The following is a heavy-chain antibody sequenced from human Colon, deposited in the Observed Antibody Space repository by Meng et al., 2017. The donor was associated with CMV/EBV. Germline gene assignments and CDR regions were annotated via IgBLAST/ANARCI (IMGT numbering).Heavy chain of an antibody. Sequence: GESLKISCAASGVTFSSYEMTWVRQAPGKGLEWVSYISSSGSTIYYADSVKGRFTISRDDSKNALYLQMSSLTPEDTAVYYCAKDSARGNWFDSWGRGTLVTVSS. V-gene: IGHV3-48*03. J-gene: IGHJ5*01. CDR2: ISSSGSTI. CDR3: AKDSARGNWFDS. CDR1: GVTFSSYE. D-gene: IGHD3-10*01.